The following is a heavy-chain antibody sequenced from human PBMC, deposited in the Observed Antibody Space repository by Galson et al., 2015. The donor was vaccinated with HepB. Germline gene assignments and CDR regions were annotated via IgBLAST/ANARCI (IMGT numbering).Heavy chain of an antibody. CDR3: ARHVVKGGSGWYGYYYGMDV. D-gene: IGHD6-19*01. V-gene: IGHV4-59*08. CDR2: SFFGGHT. CDR1: GGSTSYYY. Sequence: ETLSLTCTVSGGSTSYYYWSWIRQPPGKGLEWIGYSFFGGHTNYNPSLKSRVSISGDTSKNQFSLKLSSVTAADTAVYYCARHVVKGGSGWYGYYYGMDVWGQGTTVTVSS. J-gene: IGHJ6*02.